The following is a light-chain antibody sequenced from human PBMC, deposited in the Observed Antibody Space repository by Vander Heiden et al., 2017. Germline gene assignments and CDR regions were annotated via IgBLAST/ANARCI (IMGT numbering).Light chain of an antibody. CDR2: AAS. V-gene: IGKV1-39*01. Sequence: DIQMTQSPSSLSASVGDRVTITCRASQSISSFLNWYQQKPGKAPKLLIYAASSLQSGVPSRFSGSGSGTDFTLTISSLQPEDFATYYCQQSDSTPSTFGHGTKVEIK. J-gene: IGKJ1*01. CDR3: QQSDSTPST. CDR1: QSISSF.